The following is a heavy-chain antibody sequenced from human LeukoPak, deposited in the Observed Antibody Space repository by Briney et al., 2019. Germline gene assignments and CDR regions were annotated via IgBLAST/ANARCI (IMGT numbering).Heavy chain of an antibody. CDR3: ATERFDGFDM. D-gene: IGHD6-25*01. V-gene: IGHV3-74*01. J-gene: IGHJ3*02. CDR2: IRGDGRFT. CDR1: GFSFSKYW. Sequence: GGSLRLSCAASGFSFSKYWVHWVRQGPGKGLAYVSGIRGDGRFTSYADSVKDRFTISRDNAKNTLYLQMSSLRVEDTAVYYCATERFDGFDMWGQGTMVTVSS.